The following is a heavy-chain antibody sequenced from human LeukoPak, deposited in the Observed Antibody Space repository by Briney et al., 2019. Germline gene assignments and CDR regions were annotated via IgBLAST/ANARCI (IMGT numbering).Heavy chain of an antibody. CDR2: ISDSGGST. Sequence: GGSLRLSCAASGFTFNNYAMSWVRQAPGKGLEWVSAISDSGGSTYYADSVKGRFTISRDNSKNTLYLQMNSLRAEDTAVYYCAKRIQLWLYFDYWGQGSLVTVSS. V-gene: IGHV3-23*01. CDR1: GFTFNNYA. J-gene: IGHJ4*02. CDR3: AKRIQLWLYFDY. D-gene: IGHD5-18*01.